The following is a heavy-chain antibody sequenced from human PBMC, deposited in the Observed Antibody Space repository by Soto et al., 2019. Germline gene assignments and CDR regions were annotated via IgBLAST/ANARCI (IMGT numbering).Heavy chain of an antibody. CDR1: GFSLSTSGVG. CDR3: AHFKLTMIPPIGFDP. CDR2: IYWDDDK. J-gene: IGHJ5*02. V-gene: IGHV2-5*02. D-gene: IGHD3-22*01. Sequence: QITLKESGPTLVKPTQTLTLTCTFSGFSLSTSGVGVGWIRQPPGKALEWLALIYWDDDKRYSPSLKSRLTIPKATSKIQVVLTMTNMDPVDTATYYCAHFKLTMIPPIGFDPWGQGTLVTVSS.